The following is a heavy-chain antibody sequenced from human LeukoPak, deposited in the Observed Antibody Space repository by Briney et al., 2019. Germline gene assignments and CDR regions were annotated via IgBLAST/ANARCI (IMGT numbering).Heavy chain of an antibody. CDR3: ARDQDLDIAVAGTFDY. CDR2: IIPIFGTA. Sequence: SVTVSCKASGGTFSSYAISWVRQAPGQGLEWMGGIIPIFGTANYAQKFQGRVTMTRDTSTSTVYMELSSLRSEDTAVYYCARDQDLDIAVAGTFDYWGQGTLVTVSS. V-gene: IGHV1-69*05. J-gene: IGHJ4*02. D-gene: IGHD6-19*01. CDR1: GGTFSSYA.